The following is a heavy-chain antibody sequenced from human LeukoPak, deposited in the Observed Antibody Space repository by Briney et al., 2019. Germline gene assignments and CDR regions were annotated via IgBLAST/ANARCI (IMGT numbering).Heavy chain of an antibody. CDR2: IWYDGTHI. CDR1: GLILSTYG. CDR3: AADAGGPYGNYRNHFDD. V-gene: IGHV3-33*01. Sequence: PGGSLRLSCAASGLILSTYGVHWVRQAPGKGLEWVAVIWYDGTHIYYGDSVRGRFTISRDNSRDTVYLQMDSVRDEDTAVYYCAADAGGPYGNYRNHFDDWGRGTLVT. D-gene: IGHD4-17*01. J-gene: IGHJ4*02.